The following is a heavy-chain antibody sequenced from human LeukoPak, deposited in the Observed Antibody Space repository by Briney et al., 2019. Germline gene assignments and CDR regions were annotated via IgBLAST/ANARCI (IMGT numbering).Heavy chain of an antibody. V-gene: IGHV3-74*01. Sequence: GGSLRLSCAASGFSFSNFWMHWVRQAPGKGLVCVSHISRSITTYADSVKGRFTTSRDNAENTLFLQMNSLRPEDTAVYYCARGHAPAPRSAMDVWGQGTTVTVSS. CDR2: ISRSIT. CDR3: ARGHAPAPRSAMDV. CDR1: GFSFSNFW. J-gene: IGHJ6*02.